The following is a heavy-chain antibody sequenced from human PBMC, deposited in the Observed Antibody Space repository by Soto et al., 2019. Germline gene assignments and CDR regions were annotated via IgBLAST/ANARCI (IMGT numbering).Heavy chain of an antibody. J-gene: IGHJ5*02. CDR3: ARVGPTGWFDP. CDR1: GYSFTDYY. Sequence: QVHLVQSGAEVKTPGASVKVSCKASGYSFTDYYMHWVRQAPGQGLEWMGWINTKTGGTNYAQRVQGRVTMTGDTSINTAYMELSRLRSDDTAVYYCARVGPTGWFDPWGQGTVVTVSS. V-gene: IGHV1-2*02. CDR2: INTKTGGT.